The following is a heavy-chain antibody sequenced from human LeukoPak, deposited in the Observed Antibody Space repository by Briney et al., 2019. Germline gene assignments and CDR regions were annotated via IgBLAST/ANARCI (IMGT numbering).Heavy chain of an antibody. Sequence: GASVKVSCKASGGTFSSYAISWVRQAPGQGLEWMGGIIPIFGTANYAQKFQGRVTITADESTSTAYMELSSLRSEDTAVYYCARSPRGLYDSSAAFGIWGQGTMVTVSS. J-gene: IGHJ3*02. CDR3: ARSPRGLYDSSAAFGI. V-gene: IGHV1-69*13. CDR1: GGTFSSYA. CDR2: IIPIFGTA. D-gene: IGHD3-22*01.